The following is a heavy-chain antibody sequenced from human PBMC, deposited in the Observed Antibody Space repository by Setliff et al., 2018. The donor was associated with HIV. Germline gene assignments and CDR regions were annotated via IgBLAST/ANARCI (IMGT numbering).Heavy chain of an antibody. CDR1: GYTFTNYY. Sequence: ASVKVSCKASGYTFTNYYMQWVRHAPGQGLEWMGIINPSGGSATYAQKFQGRVTMTRDTSTSTVYMELSSLRSDDTAVYYCAREGGREYDCWSGYYRPYYYYMDVWGKGTTVTVSS. CDR3: AREGGREYDCWSGYYRPYYYYMDV. CDR2: INPSGGSA. D-gene: IGHD3-3*01. J-gene: IGHJ6*03. V-gene: IGHV1-46*01.